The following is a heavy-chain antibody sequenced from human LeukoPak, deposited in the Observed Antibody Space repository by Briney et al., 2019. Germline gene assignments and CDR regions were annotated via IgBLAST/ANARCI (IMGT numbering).Heavy chain of an antibody. CDR3: AKDPVGATTHPYYFDY. Sequence: PGGSLRLSCAASGFTFSSYAMSWVRQAPGKGLEWVSAISGSGGSTYYADSVKGRFTISRDNSKNTLYLQMNSLRAEDTAVYYCAKDPVGATTHPYYFDYWDQGTLVTVSS. CDR2: ISGSGGST. D-gene: IGHD1-26*01. V-gene: IGHV3-23*01. CDR1: GFTFSSYA. J-gene: IGHJ4*02.